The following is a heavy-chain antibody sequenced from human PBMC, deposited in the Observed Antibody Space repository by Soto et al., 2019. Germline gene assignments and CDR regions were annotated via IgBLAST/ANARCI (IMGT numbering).Heavy chain of an antibody. CDR2: IYYSGST. CDR1: GGSISSSSYY. D-gene: IGHD3-3*01. CDR3: ARLKRITIFGVVIYNWFDP. J-gene: IGHJ5*02. Sequence: ETLSLTCTFSGGSISSSSYYWGWIRQPPGKGLEWIGSIYYSGSTYYNPSLKSRVTISVDTSKNQFSLKLSSVTAADTAVYYCARLKRITIFGVVIYNWFDPWGQGTLVTVSS. V-gene: IGHV4-39*01.